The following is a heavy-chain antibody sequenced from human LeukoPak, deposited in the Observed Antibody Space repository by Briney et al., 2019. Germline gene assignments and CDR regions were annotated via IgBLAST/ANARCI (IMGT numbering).Heavy chain of an antibody. J-gene: IGHJ4*02. Sequence: GGSLRLSCAASGFTFSIYSMGWVRQAPGKWLEWVANIKQDGSQKYYVDSVKGRFTIYRGNAKNSVYLQMNSLRGEDRAVYYCAREMGGVWYDSSGYYGYCGQGTGVIVSS. CDR2: IKQDGSQK. D-gene: IGHD3-22*01. CDR3: AREMGGVWYDSSGYYGY. CDR1: GFTFSIYS. V-gene: IGHV3-7*01.